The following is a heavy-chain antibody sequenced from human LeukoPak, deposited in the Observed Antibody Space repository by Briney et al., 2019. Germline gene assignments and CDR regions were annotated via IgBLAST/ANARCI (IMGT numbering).Heavy chain of an antibody. J-gene: IGHJ4*02. V-gene: IGHV4-30-4*01. CDR2: IYYSGST. CDR1: GGSISSGDYY. CDR3: ARGRPGSSSPFDY. Sequence: PSQTLSLTCTVSGGSISSGDYYWSWIRQPPGKGLEWIGYIYYSGSTYYNPSLKSRVTISVDTSKNQFSLKLSSVTAADTAVYYCARGRPGSSSPFDYWGQGTLVTVSS. D-gene: IGHD6-6*01.